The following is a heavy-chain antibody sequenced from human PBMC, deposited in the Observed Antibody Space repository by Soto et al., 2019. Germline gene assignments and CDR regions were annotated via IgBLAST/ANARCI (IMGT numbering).Heavy chain of an antibody. V-gene: IGHV3-21*01. CDR1: GFSFRSYS. CDR3: ARVGTYYGSGSPYYSDY. J-gene: IGHJ4*02. CDR2: ISSSSSYI. D-gene: IGHD3-10*01. Sequence: EVQLVESGGGLVKPGGSLRLSCAASGFSFRSYSMNWVRQAPGKGLEWVSSISSSSSYINYADSVKGRFTISRDNAKNSLFLQMNSLRAEGTAVYYCARVGTYYGSGSPYYSDYWGQGTLVSVSS.